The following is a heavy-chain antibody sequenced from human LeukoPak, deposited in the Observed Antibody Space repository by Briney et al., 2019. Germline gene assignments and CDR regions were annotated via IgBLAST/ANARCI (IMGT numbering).Heavy chain of an antibody. V-gene: IGHV3-9*01. Sequence: GGSLRLSCAASGFTFEDYAMHWVRQAPGKGLEWVSGISWNSGSIGYADSVKGRFTISRDNAKNSLYLQMNSLRAEDTALYYCAKDSMVRGVPVYFDYWGQGTLVTVSS. CDR3: AKDSMVRGVPVYFDY. D-gene: IGHD3-10*01. CDR2: ISWNSGSI. J-gene: IGHJ4*02. CDR1: GFTFEDYA.